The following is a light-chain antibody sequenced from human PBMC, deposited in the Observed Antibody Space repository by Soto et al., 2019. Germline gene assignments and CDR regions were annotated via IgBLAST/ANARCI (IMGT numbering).Light chain of an antibody. CDR2: GNS. V-gene: IGLV1-40*01. CDR1: SSNIGAGYD. Sequence: QSVLTQPPSVSGAPGQRVTISCTGSSSNIGAGYDVHWYQQLPGTAPKLLIYGNSNRPSGVPDRFSGSKSGNTASLTISGLQAEDEADYYYSSYTSSSTLVFGGGTKLTV. CDR3: SSYTSSSTLV. J-gene: IGLJ2*01.